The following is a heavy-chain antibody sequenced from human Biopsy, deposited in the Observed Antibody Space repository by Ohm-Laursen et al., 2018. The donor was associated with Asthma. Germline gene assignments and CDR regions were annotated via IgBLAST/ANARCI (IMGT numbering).Heavy chain of an antibody. CDR2: INAGNGNT. Sequence: ASVKVSCKASGYTFTNYAIHWVRQAPGQRPEWMGWINAGNGNTKYSQKFQGRVTITRDTSATTAYMELSSLRSEDTAVYYCARVRKDYYDSSGLSGGWFDPWGQGTLVTVPS. CDR3: ARVRKDYYDSSGLSGGWFDP. V-gene: IGHV1-3*01. D-gene: IGHD3-22*01. J-gene: IGHJ5*02. CDR1: GYTFTNYA.